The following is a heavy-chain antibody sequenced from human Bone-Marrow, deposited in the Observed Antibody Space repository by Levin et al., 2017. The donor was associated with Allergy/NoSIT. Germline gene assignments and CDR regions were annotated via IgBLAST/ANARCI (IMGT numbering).Heavy chain of an antibody. Sequence: GGSLRLSCAVSRFTFSSYGMHWVRQAPGKGLEWVAYISHDGGERYYADFVKGRFTVSRDNFKNTLFLQMNGLRTDDTAVHYCAIDLSVRFYDTSGYFSVQDFWGQGALVTVSS. V-gene: IGHV3-30*03. CDR2: ISHDGGER. CDR1: RFTFSSYG. D-gene: IGHD3-22*01. J-gene: IGHJ4*02. CDR3: AIDLSVRFYDTSGYFSVQDF.